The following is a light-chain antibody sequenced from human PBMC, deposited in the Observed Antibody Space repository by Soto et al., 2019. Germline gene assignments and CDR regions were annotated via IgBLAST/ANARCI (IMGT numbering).Light chain of an antibody. CDR1: NVGSRS. V-gene: IGLV3-21*01. CDR2: YDS. J-gene: IGLJ2*01. Sequence: SYELTQPPSVSVAPGETARISCGGNNVGSRSVHWYPQKPGQAPFLVIYYDSDRPSGLPERFSGSNSGNTATLIISRVEAGDEADYYCQVWEATGDQVVFGGGTKLTVL. CDR3: QVWEATGDQVV.